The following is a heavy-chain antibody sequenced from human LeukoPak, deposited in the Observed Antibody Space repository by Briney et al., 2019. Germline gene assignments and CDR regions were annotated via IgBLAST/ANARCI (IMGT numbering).Heavy chain of an antibody. J-gene: IGHJ4*02. CDR3: ARDRSASPCFDY. Sequence: PGGSLRLSCAASGFTFSSYSMNWVRQAPGKGLEWVSSISGSSSYIYYADSVKGRFTISRDNAKNSLYLQMNSLRAEDTAVYYCARDRSASPCFDYWGQGTLVTVSS. D-gene: IGHD1-26*01. CDR2: ISGSSSYI. CDR1: GFTFSSYS. V-gene: IGHV3-21*01.